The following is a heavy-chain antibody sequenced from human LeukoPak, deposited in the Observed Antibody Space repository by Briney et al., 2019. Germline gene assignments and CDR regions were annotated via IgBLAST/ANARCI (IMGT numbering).Heavy chain of an antibody. J-gene: IGHJ5*02. CDR1: GYTFTGYF. Sequence: ASVKVSCKASGYTFTGYFMHWVRQAPGQGLEWMGWINPNNGVTKYAQKSQGRVTMTRDTSISTGYMELSRLTSDDTAVYYCASSSGWYGSWFDPWGQGTLVTVSS. CDR2: INPNNGVT. D-gene: IGHD6-19*01. V-gene: IGHV1-2*02. CDR3: ASSSGWYGSWFDP.